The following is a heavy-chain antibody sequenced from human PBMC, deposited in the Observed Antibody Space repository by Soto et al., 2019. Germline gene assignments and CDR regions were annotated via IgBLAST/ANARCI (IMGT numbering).Heavy chain of an antibody. D-gene: IGHD3-16*01. CDR3: ARRLGGWDDAFDI. CDR1: GYTFISDP. Sequence: ASVKVSCKASGYTFISDPIHWMLQAPGQSLEWMGWINVGNGNAKLSPKFQDRVTLTSDTSASTTYMDLATLRVEDTAVYYCARRLGGWDDAFDIWGQGTMVTVSS. J-gene: IGHJ3*02. V-gene: IGHV1-3*01. CDR2: INVGNGNA.